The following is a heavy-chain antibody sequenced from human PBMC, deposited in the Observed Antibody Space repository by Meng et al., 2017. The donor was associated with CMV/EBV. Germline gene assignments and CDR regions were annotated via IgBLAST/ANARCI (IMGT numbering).Heavy chain of an antibody. CDR3: ARIDYSSSYFAFDI. CDR1: GYTFTSYD. V-gene: IGHV1-8*03. J-gene: IGHJ3*02. Sequence: ASVKVSCKASGYTFTSYDINWVRQATGQGLEWMGWMNPNSGNTGYAQKFQGRVTITRNTSISTAYMELSSLRSEDTAVYYCARIDYSSSYFAFDIWGQGTMVTVSS. CDR2: MNPNSGNT. D-gene: IGHD6-6*01.